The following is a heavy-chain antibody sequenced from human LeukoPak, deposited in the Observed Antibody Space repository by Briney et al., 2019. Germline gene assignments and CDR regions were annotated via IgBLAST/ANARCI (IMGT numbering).Heavy chain of an antibody. CDR1: GFTFSSYW. CDR2: IKEDGSAK. CDR3: ARDSPGYGAYDLG. Sequence: PGGSLRLSCAASGFTFSSYWMSWVRQAPGKGLEWVANIKEDGSAKYSVDSVKGRFTISRDNAKNTLYLQMNSPRAEDTAVYYCARDSPGYGAYDLGWGQGTLVTVSS. V-gene: IGHV3-7*04. D-gene: IGHD5-12*01. J-gene: IGHJ4*02.